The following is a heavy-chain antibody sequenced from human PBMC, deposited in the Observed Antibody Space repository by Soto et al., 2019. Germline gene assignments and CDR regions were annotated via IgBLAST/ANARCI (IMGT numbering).Heavy chain of an antibody. CDR2: IYKSGSI. CDR3: ARADKFFDSSGYFYLFDY. D-gene: IGHD3-22*01. J-gene: IGHJ4*02. Sequence: LSLTCTVSGGSISTYSWNWIRQSPGRGLEWIGYIYKSGSIKYNPSLKSRVTISLDTSKNQFSLDLSSVTAADTAVYYCARADKFFDSSGYFYLFDYWGQGTLVTVSS. CDR1: GGSISTYS. V-gene: IGHV4-59*01.